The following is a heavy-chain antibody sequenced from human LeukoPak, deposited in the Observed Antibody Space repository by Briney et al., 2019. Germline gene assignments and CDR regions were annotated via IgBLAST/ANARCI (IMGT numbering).Heavy chain of an antibody. CDR2: IRSKANSYAT. J-gene: IGHJ3*02. V-gene: IGHV3-73*01. D-gene: IGHD1-26*01. CDR1: GFTFSGSA. CDR3: TRIKWELLSIAFDI. Sequence: PGGSLRLSCAASGFTFSGSAMHWVRQASGKGLEWVGRIRSKANSYATAYAVSVKGRFTISRDDSKNTAYLQMNSLKTEDTAVYYCTRIKWELLSIAFDIWGQGTMVTVSS.